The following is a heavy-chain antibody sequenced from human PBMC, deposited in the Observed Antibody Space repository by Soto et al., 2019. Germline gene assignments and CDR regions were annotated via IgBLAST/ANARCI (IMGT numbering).Heavy chain of an antibody. CDR3: ARGDISSGYPLDY. CDR1: GGSFSGYY. Sequence: SETLSLTCAVYGGSFSGYYWSWIRQPPGKGLEWIGEINHSGSTNYNPSLKSRVTISVDTSKNQFSLKLSSVTAADTAVYYCARGDISSGYPLDYWGQGTLVTVS. CDR2: INHSGST. D-gene: IGHD3-22*01. V-gene: IGHV4-34*01. J-gene: IGHJ4*02.